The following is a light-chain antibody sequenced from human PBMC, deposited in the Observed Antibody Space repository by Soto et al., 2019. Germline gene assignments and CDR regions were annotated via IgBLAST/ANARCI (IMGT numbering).Light chain of an antibody. CDR1: QSVSSN. V-gene: IGKV3-15*01. Sequence: IVTTQPPATLSVAPGDRATLSCRASQSVSSNLAWYQQKPGQAPRLLIYGASTRATGIPARFSGSGSGTEFTLTISSLQSEDFAVYYCQQYNNWPPITFGQGTRLEIK. CDR3: QQYNNWPPIT. J-gene: IGKJ5*01. CDR2: GAS.